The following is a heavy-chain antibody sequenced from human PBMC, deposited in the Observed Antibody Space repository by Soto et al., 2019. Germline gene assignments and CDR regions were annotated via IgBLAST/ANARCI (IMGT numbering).Heavy chain of an antibody. Sequence: ASVKVSCKASGYTFTSYGISWVRQAPGQRLEWMGWISTYNGNTNYVQKLQGRVTMTTDTSTSTAYVELRSLRSDDTAVYYCARSELWFGELSWFDPWGQGTLVTVS. CDR3: ARSELWFGELSWFDP. J-gene: IGHJ5*02. V-gene: IGHV1-18*01. D-gene: IGHD3-10*01. CDR1: GYTFTSYG. CDR2: ISTYNGNT.